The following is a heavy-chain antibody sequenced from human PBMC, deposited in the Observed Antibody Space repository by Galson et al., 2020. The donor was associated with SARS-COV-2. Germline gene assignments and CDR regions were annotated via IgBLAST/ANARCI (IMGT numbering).Heavy chain of an antibody. CDR2: ISSSSSYI. CDR3: ARAGYYYDSCGYPQDY. V-gene: IGHV3-21*01. J-gene: IGHJ4*02. CDR1: GFTFSSYS. D-gene: IGHD3-22*01. Sequence: CAASGFTFSSYSMNWVRQAPGKGLEWVSSISSSSSYIYYADSVKGRFTISRDNAKNSLYLQMNSLRAEDTAVYYCARAGYYYDSCGYPQDYWGQGTLVTVSS.